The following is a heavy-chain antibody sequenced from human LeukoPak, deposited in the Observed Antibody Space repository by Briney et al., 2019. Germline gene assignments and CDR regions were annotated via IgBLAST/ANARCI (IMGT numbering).Heavy chain of an antibody. D-gene: IGHD6-19*01. Sequence: SQTLSLTCAISGDSVSSNSAAWHWIRQSPSRGLEWLARTYYRSKWYNDYAVSVKSRITINPDTSKNQFSLQLNSGTPEDTAVYYCARVARLGMNYFDYWGQGTLVTVSS. V-gene: IGHV6-1*01. CDR1: GDSVSSNSAA. J-gene: IGHJ4*02. CDR2: TYYRSKWYN. CDR3: ARVARLGMNYFDY.